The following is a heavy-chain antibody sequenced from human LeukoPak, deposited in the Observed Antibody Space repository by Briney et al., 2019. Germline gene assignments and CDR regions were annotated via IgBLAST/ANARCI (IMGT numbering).Heavy chain of an antibody. D-gene: IGHD3-10*01. J-gene: IGHJ4*02. V-gene: IGHV3-30*18. Sequence: GRSLRLSCAASGFTFSSYGMHWVRQAPGKGLEWVAVISYDGSNKYYADSVKGRFTISRDNSKNTLYLQMNSLRPEDTAVYYCAKDEALQYYYGSETSGIDYWGQGTLVTVSS. CDR3: AKDEALQYYYGSETSGIDY. CDR1: GFTFSSYG. CDR2: ISYDGSNK.